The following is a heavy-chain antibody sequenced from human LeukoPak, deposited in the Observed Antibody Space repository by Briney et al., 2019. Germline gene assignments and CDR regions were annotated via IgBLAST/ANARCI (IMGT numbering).Heavy chain of an antibody. Sequence: GGSLRPSCAASGFTLSYYRMHWVRQGPGKGLVWVSTINGDGSSTNYADSVKGRFTISRDNAKNTLYLEMNNLRVEDTAVYYCARDPRNKGFDPWGQGTLVTVSS. J-gene: IGHJ5*02. V-gene: IGHV3-74*01. CDR3: ARDPRNKGFDP. CDR1: GFTLSYYR. CDR2: INGDGSST. D-gene: IGHD1/OR15-1a*01.